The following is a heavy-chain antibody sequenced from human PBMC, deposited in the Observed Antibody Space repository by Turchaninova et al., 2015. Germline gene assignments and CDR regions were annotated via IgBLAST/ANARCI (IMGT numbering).Heavy chain of an antibody. CDR2: IYYSGST. CDR3: ATTGHDYGDY. J-gene: IGHJ4*02. V-gene: IGHV4-61*01. Sequence: VKPSETLSLTCTVSGVSVSSGSYYWSWIRQPPGKGLEWIGYIYYSGSTNYNPSLKSRVTISVDTSKNQFSLKLSSVTAADTAVYYCATTGHDYGDYWGQGTLVTVSS. D-gene: IGHD1-14*01. CDR1: GVSVSSGSYY.